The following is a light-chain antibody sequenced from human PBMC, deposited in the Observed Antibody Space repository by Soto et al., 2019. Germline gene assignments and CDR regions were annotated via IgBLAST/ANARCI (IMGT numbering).Light chain of an antibody. CDR3: MQALQNPRA. V-gene: IGKV2-28*01. J-gene: IGKJ1*01. CDR1: QSLLRNNTYNF. CDR2: LGY. Sequence: DIVMTQSPLSLPVITGEPASISCKSSQSLLRNNTYNFLDWYLQKPGQSPQLLIYLGYKRASGVPDRFSGSGSGTDFTLKISRVEDEDVGVYYCMQALQNPRAFGQGNKVEIK.